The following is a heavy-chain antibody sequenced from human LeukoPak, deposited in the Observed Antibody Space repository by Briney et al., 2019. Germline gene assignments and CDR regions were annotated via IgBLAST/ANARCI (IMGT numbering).Heavy chain of an antibody. D-gene: IGHD5-12*01. Sequence: PGGSLRLSCAASGFIFSNYGMHWVRQAPGKGPEWVAFIRNDGGSKYYADSVKGRFTISRDNAKNSLYLQMNSQRAEDTAVYYCARAPDIDIVAYYFDYWGQGTLVTVSS. V-gene: IGHV3-30*02. CDR1: GFIFSNYG. CDR3: ARAPDIDIVAYYFDY. J-gene: IGHJ4*02. CDR2: IRNDGGSK.